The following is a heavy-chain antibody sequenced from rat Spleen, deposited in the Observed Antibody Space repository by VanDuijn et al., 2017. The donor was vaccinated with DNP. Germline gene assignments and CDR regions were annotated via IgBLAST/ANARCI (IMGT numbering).Heavy chain of an antibody. V-gene: IGHV5S13*01. CDR2: ISGSGGNT. Sequence: EVHLVESGGGLVQPGRSLKLSCVASGFTFSKYGMAWVRQAPTKGLEWVATISGSGGNTYYRDSVKGRFTISRDNAKNTQYLQMDSLRSEDTATYYCARHGRVTTVATYWYFDFWGPGTMVTVSS. J-gene: IGHJ1*01. D-gene: IGHD1-3*01. CDR1: GFTFSKYG. CDR3: ARHGRVTTVATYWYFDF.